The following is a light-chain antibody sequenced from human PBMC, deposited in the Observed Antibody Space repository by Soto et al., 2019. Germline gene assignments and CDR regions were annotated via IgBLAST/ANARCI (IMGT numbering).Light chain of an antibody. V-gene: IGLV2-18*02. Sequence: QSALTQPPSVSGSPGQSVTISCTGTSSDVGSYNRVSWYQQPPGTAPKLMIYEVSNRPSGVPDRFSGSKSGNTASLTISGLQAEDEADYYCSSYTSSRTFVVFGGGTKLTVL. CDR1: SSDVGSYNR. CDR3: SSYTSSRTFVV. CDR2: EVS. J-gene: IGLJ2*01.